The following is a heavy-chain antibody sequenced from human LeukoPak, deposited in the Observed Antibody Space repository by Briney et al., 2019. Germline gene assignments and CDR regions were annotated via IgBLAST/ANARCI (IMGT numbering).Heavy chain of an antibody. D-gene: IGHD6-19*01. Sequence: PGGSLRLSCAASGFTFSDYYMSWIRQAPGKGLEWVANIKQDGSEKYYVDSVKGRFTISRDNAKNSLYLQMNSLRAEDTAVYYCARISGWRGKNFDYWGQGTLVTVSS. CDR2: IKQDGSEK. CDR1: GFTFSDYY. V-gene: IGHV3-7*01. J-gene: IGHJ4*02. CDR3: ARISGWRGKNFDY.